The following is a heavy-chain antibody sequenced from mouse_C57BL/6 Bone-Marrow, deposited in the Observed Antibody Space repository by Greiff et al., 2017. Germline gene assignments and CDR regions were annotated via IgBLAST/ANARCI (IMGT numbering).Heavy chain of an antibody. CDR1: GFNIKDYY. CDR2: IDPEDGAT. V-gene: IGHV14-2*01. J-gene: IGHJ1*03. D-gene: IGHD1-1*02. CDR3: ALGVASNFDV. Sequence: VHVMQSGAELVKPGASVKLSCTASGFNIKDYYMHWVKQRTEQGLEWIGRIDPEDGATKYAPKFQGRAPISADKASNTAYLQLSSLTSQDTAVYYCALGVASNFDVWGTGTTVTVAS.